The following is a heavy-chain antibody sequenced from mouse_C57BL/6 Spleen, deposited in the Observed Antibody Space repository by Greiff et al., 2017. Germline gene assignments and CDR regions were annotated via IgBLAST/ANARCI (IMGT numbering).Heavy chain of an antibody. CDR1: GFNIKDYY. V-gene: IGHV14-2*01. CDR3: ARGYDYGGYYYAMDY. J-gene: IGHJ4*01. D-gene: IGHD2-4*01. Sequence: VHVKQSGAELVKPGASVKLSCTASGFNIKDYYMHWVKQRTEQGLEWIGRIDPEDGETKYAPKFQGKATITADTSSNTAYLQLSSLTSEDTAVYYCARGYDYGGYYYAMDYWGQGTSVTVSS. CDR2: IDPEDGET.